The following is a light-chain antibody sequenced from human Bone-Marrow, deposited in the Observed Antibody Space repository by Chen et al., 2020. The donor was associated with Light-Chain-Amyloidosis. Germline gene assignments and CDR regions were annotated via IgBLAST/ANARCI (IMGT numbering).Light chain of an antibody. CDR2: EVT. V-gene: IGLV2-14*01. CDR1: SSDVGGDNH. J-gene: IGLJ1*01. Sequence: HSALPHPSSVSSSPGQSITISSTGTSSDVGGDNHVSLYQQPQDKAPKLMIYEVTNRPSWLPDRFSGSKSDNTASLTSSGLQTEDEADYFCSSYTITNTLVFGSGTRVTVL. CDR3: SSYTITNTLV.